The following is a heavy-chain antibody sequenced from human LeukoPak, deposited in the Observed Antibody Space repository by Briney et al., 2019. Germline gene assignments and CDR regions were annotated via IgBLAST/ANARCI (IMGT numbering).Heavy chain of an antibody. J-gene: IGHJ4*02. CDR1: GFTFSSYW. CDR2: IKEDGSEK. D-gene: IGHD3-9*01. V-gene: IGHV3-7*03. Sequence: GGSLRLSCVASGFTFSSYWMSWVRQAPGKGLEWVAHIKEDGSEKYYVDSVKGRFTISRDNAKNSLYLQMNSLRAEDTAVYYCARDSRYYDILTVKYYFDYWGQGTLVTVSS. CDR3: ARDSRYYDILTVKYYFDY.